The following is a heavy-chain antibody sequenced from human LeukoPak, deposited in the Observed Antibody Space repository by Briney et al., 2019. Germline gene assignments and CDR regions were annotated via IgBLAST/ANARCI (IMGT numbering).Heavy chain of an antibody. V-gene: IGHV3-23*01. CDR2: IVASSGST. CDR3: AKGAYDYIEMGYFDY. J-gene: IGHJ4*02. Sequence: GGSLRLSCAASGFSISDSAMSWVRQAPGKGLEWVSLIVASSGSTFYADSVKGRFTISRDSSKNTLYLQMNSLRAEDMAVYYCAKGAYDYIEMGYFDYWGQGTLVTVSS. CDR1: GFSISDSA. D-gene: IGHD5-12*01.